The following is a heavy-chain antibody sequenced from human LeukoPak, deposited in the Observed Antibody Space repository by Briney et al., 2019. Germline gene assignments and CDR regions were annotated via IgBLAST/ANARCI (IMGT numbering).Heavy chain of an antibody. CDR3: ARGHTIFWEFDAFDI. CDR1: GFTFSSYA. Sequence: GRSLRLSCAASGFTFSSYAMHWVRQAPGKGPEWVATISYDGRNEHYSDSVKGRFTISRDNAKNSLYLQMNSLRDEDTAFYSCARGHTIFWEFDAFDIWGRGTKVTVSS. V-gene: IGHV3-30*03. CDR2: ISYDGRNE. D-gene: IGHD3-9*01. J-gene: IGHJ3*02.